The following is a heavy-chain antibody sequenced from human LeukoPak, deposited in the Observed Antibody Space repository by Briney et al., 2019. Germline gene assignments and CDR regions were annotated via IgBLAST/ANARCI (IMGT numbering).Heavy chain of an antibody. J-gene: IGHJ4*02. Sequence: PGGSLRLSCAASGFTFNTHWMHWVRQGPGKGLVWVSRINTDGSTTNYADSVKGRFTISRDNARNTLYLQMNSLRAEDTAVYYCARDLSWNQIDYWGQGSLVSVSS. D-gene: IGHD1-1*01. V-gene: IGHV3-74*01. CDR3: ARDLSWNQIDY. CDR1: GFTFNTHW. CDR2: INTDGSTT.